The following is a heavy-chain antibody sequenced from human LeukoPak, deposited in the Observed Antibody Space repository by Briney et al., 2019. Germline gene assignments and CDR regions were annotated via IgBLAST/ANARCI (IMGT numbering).Heavy chain of an antibody. CDR3: AREGLRNAYNPLGY. D-gene: IGHD5-24*01. CDR2: IKQSENT. V-gene: IGHV4-34*01. Sequence: SETLSLTCAVYGGSFSAYYWTWIRQPQGKGRKWIGEIKQSENTNYNPSLKSRVTISIDPSKNQISLKLNSVTAADTAVYFCAREGLRNAYNPLGYWGQGTLVTVSS. J-gene: IGHJ4*02. CDR1: GGSFSAYY.